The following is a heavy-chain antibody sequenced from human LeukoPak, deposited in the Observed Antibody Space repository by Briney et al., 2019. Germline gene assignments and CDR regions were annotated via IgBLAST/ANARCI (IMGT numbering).Heavy chain of an antibody. J-gene: IGHJ4*02. D-gene: IGHD1-26*01. V-gene: IGHV3-23*01. Sequence: GALRLSCAASGFTFSSYAMSWVRQAPGKGLEWVSAISGSGGSTYYADTVKGRFTISRDNSKNTLYLQMNNLRAEDTAVYYCAKDALYSGSYSCFDYWGQGTLVTVSS. CDR3: AKDALYSGSYSCFDY. CDR1: GFTFSSYA. CDR2: ISGSGGST.